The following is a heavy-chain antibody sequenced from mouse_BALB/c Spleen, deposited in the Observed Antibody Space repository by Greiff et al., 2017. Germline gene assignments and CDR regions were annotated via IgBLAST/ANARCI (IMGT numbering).Heavy chain of an antibody. CDR2: IYWDDDK. CDR3: ARRDDAFYYAMDY. J-gene: IGHJ4*01. V-gene: IGHV8-12*01. D-gene: IGHD2-3*01. CDR1: GFSLSTSGMG. Sequence: ESGPGILQPSQTLSLTCSFSGFSLSTSGMGVSWIRQPSGKGLEWLAHIYWDDDKRYNPSLKSRLTISKDTSRNQVFLKITSVDTADTATYYCARRDDAFYYAMDYWGQGTSVTVSS.